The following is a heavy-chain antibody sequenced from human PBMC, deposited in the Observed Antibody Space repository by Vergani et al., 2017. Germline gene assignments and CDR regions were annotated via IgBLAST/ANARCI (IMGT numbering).Heavy chain of an antibody. V-gene: IGHV3-33*06. D-gene: IGHD3-16*01. CDR2: IWYDGSNK. CDR1: GFTFSSYG. CDR3: AKDRRYDYVWGSST. J-gene: IGHJ3*01. Sequence: QVQLVESGGGVVQPGRSLRLSCAASGFTFSSYGMHWVRQAPGKGLEWVAVIWYDGSNKYYADSVKGRFTISRDNSKNTLYLQMNSLRAEDTAVYYCAKDRRYDYVWGSSTWGQGTMVTVSS.